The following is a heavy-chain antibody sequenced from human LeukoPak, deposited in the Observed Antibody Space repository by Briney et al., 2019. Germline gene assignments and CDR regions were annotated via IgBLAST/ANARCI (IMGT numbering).Heavy chain of an antibody. CDR3: AAPHTMVPGVTVLYYYYYGMDV. J-gene: IGHJ6*01. CDR1: GVSFSGYY. D-gene: IGHD3-10*01. Sequence: SETLSLTCAVYGVSFSGYYWSWIRQPPGKGLEWIGEINHSGSTNYNPSLKNRATISVNTPKNYFSLLQTSLTAADTAVYLFAAPHTMVPGVTVLYYYYYGMDVWGQGTTVTVSS. CDR2: INHSGST. V-gene: IGHV4-34*01.